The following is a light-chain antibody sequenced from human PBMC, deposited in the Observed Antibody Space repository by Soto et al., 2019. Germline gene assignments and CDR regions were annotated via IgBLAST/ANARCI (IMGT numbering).Light chain of an antibody. V-gene: IGKV3-20*01. CDR3: QQYYGVPLT. CDR2: GAS. J-gene: IGKJ4*02. CDR1: QSVHSNS. Sequence: EIVLTQSPGTLSLSPGDRAALSCRASQSVHSNSLAWYQKKPGQAPCLLISGASSRAASIPERFSGSGSWTDFTLTISRLEPEDFSVYYCQQYYGVPLTFGGGTRVEI.